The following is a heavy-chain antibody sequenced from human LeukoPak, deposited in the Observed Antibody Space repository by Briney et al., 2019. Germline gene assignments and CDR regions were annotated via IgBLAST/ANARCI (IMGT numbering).Heavy chain of an antibody. J-gene: IGHJ4*02. CDR3: AREAYGDYVNH. CDR1: GFTFSDYY. V-gene: IGHV3-11*04. CDR2: ISSSGNTI. Sequence: GGSLRLSCAASGFTFSDYYMSWIRQAPGKGLEWVSYISSSGNTIYYADSVKGRFTISRDNAKISLYLQMNSLRAEDTAVYYCAREAYGDYVNHWGQGTLVTVSS. D-gene: IGHD4-17*01.